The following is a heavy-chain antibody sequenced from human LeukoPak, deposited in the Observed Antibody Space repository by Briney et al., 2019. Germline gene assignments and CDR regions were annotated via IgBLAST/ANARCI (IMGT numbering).Heavy chain of an antibody. CDR1: GFTFSSYA. J-gene: IGHJ4*02. CDR3: ARGSSTWYYYFDY. D-gene: IGHD6-13*01. V-gene: IGHV3-23*01. Sequence: PGGSLRLSCAASGFTFSSYAMSWVRQAPGKGLEWVSAISGSGGSTYYGDSVKGRFTISRDNSKNTLFLQMNSLRAEDTAVYYCARGSSTWYYYFDYWGQGTLVTVSS. CDR2: ISGSGGST.